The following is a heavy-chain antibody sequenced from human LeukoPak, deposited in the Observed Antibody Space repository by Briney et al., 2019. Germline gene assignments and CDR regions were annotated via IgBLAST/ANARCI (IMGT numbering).Heavy chain of an antibody. D-gene: IGHD3-3*01. CDR1: GFTFSDYY. J-gene: IGHJ3*02. V-gene: IGHV3-11*04. Sequence: GGPLRLSCAASGFTFSDYYMSWIRQAPGKGLEWVSYISSSGSTIYYADSVKGRFTISRDNAKNSLYLQMNSLRAEDTAVYYCAREQRITIIGVVISDAFDIGGQGTMVTVSS. CDR3: AREQRITIIGVVISDAFDI. CDR2: ISSSGSTI.